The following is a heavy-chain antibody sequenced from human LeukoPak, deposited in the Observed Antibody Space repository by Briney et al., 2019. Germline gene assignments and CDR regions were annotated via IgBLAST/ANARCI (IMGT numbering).Heavy chain of an antibody. D-gene: IGHD3-22*01. J-gene: IGHJ3*02. CDR1: GGTFSSYA. CDR3: AAPSSGYYLDAFDI. V-gene: IGHV1-69*05. CDR2: IIPIFGTA. Sequence: SVKVSCKASGGTFSSYAISWVRQAPGQGLEWMGRIIPIFGTANYAQKLEGRVTITTEESTSTAYMELSSLRSEDTAVYYCAAPSSGYYLDAFDIWGQGTMVTVSS.